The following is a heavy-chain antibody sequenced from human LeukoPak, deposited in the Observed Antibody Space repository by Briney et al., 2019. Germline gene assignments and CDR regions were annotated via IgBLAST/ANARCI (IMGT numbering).Heavy chain of an antibody. J-gene: IGHJ4*02. CDR1: GFTFSSYG. CDR3: AKDLIAAAGTGYFNY. V-gene: IGHV3-30*02. D-gene: IGHD6-13*01. CDR2: IRYDGSNK. Sequence: GGSLRLSCAASGFTFSSYGMHWVRQAPGKGLEWVAFIRYDGSNKYYADSVKGRFTISRDNSKNTLYLQMNSLRAEDTAVYYCAKDLIAAAGTGYFNYWGQGTLVTVSS.